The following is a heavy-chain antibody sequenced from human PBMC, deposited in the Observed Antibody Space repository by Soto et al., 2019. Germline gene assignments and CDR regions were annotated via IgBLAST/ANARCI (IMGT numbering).Heavy chain of an antibody. J-gene: IGHJ4*02. CDR3: ARYSTFTTVTTLDY. CDR1: GGSFSGYY. V-gene: IGHV4-34*11. CDR2: IYYSGST. D-gene: IGHD4-17*01. Sequence: QVQLQQWGAGLLKPSETLSLTCAVYGGSFSGYYWSWIRQPPGKGLEWIGYIYYSGSTNYNPSLKSRVTISVDTSKNQFSLKLSSVTAADTAVYYCARYSTFTTVTTLDYWGQGTLVTVSS.